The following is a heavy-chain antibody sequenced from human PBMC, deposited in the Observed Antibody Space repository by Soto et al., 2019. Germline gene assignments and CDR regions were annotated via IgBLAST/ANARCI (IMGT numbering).Heavy chain of an antibody. J-gene: IGHJ5*02. CDR3: ARATPCSGGSCYPSRYWFDP. V-gene: IGHV4-31*03. D-gene: IGHD2-15*01. CDR2: IYYSGST. CDR1: GGSISSGGYY. Sequence: SETLSLTCTVSGGSISSGGYYWSWIRQHPGKGLEWIGYIYYSGSTYYNPSLKSRVTISVDTSKNQFSLKLSSVTAADTAVYYCARATPCSGGSCYPSRYWFDPWGQGTLVTVSS.